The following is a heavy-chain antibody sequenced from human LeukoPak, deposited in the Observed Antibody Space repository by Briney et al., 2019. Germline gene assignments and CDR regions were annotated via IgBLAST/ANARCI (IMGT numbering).Heavy chain of an antibody. Sequence: GGSLGLSCAASGFTFSSYSMNWVRQAPGKGLEWVSSISSSSSYIYYADSVKGRFTISRDNAKNSLYLQMNSLRAEDTAVYYCARDWQLWSFDYWGQGTLVTVSS. CDR2: ISSSSSYI. V-gene: IGHV3-21*01. J-gene: IGHJ4*02. D-gene: IGHD5-18*01. CDR1: GFTFSSYS. CDR3: ARDWQLWSFDY.